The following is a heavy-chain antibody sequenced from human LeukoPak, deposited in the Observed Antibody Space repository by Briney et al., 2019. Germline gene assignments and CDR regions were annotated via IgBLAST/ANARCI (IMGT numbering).Heavy chain of an antibody. CDR3: ARVRSLGGWRVHYMDV. V-gene: IGHV3-48*03. D-gene: IGHD4-23*01. Sequence: GGSLRLSCETPEFDTTYEMNWVRQAPGKGLEWVSYISSAAVTTYYEDSVKGRFTISIDNTKKTIYLQMNSLRTEATALYYCARVRSLGGWRVHYMDVWGKGTTVIISS. CDR2: ISSAAVTT. J-gene: IGHJ6*03. CDR1: EFDTTYE.